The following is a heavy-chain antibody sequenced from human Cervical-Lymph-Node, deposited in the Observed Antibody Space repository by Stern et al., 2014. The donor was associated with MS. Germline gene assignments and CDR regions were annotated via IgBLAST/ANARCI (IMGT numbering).Heavy chain of an antibody. Sequence: VQLVESGGGVVQPGRSLRLSCAASGFIFNNYALFWVRQAPGKGLEWVAVISFNGNNKYYAASVQGRLTVSRDNSTNILFLQMNNLTADDTAIYFCARGQRGEYFDYWGQGTLVTVFS. V-gene: IGHV3-30-3*01. CDR1: GFIFNNYA. CDR3: ARGQRGEYFDY. D-gene: IGHD3-10*01. J-gene: IGHJ4*02. CDR2: ISFNGNNK.